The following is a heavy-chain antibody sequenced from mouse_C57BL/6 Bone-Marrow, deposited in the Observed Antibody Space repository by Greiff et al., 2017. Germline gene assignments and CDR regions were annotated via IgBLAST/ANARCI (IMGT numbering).Heavy chain of an antibody. CDR3: AMTGRGY. Sequence: QVQLQQPGAELVKPGASVKVSCKASGYNFNGYWMHWVKQRTGQGLEWIGRIHPSDSDTNYNQKFKGKATLTVDTSSSTAYMQLSSLTSEDAAFYYCAMTGRGYWGQGTMLTVSA. V-gene: IGHV1-74*01. D-gene: IGHD3-3*01. J-gene: IGHJ2*01. CDR2: IHPSDSDT. CDR1: GYNFNGYW.